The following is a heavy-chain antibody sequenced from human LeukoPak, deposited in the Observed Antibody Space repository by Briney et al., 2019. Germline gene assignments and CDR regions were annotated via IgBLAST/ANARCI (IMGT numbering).Heavy chain of an antibody. CDR1: GDSISSSYYY. CDR3: ARESFKELGTMDH. D-gene: IGHD4/OR15-4a*01. V-gene: IGHV4-39*07. CDR2: IYYGGGT. Sequence: PSQTLSLTCTVSGDSISSSYYYWGWIRQPPGKRLEWIGRIYYGGGTHYNPSLKSRATIFLDTSMNQFSLRLTSVTAADTAVYFCARESFKELGTMDHWGQGTLVSVSS. J-gene: IGHJ4*02.